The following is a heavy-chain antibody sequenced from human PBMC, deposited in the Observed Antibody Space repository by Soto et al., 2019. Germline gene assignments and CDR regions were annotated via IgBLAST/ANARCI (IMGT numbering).Heavy chain of an antibody. CDR2: IHNSGST. J-gene: IGHJ4*02. V-gene: IGHV4-39*01. Sequence: QLQLQESGPGLVKPSETLSLICTVSGGSISSINYYWSWIRQPPGKGLEWMGSIHNSGSTQYNPSLESRVTISVDTSKNQFSLRLSSVTAADTAVYYCARGGAAADPGGYWGQGTLVTVSS. CDR3: ARGGAAADPGGY. D-gene: IGHD6-25*01. CDR1: GGSISSINYY.